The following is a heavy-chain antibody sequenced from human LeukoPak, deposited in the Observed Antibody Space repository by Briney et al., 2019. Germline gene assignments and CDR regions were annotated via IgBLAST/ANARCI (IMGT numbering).Heavy chain of an antibody. D-gene: IGHD1-26*01. V-gene: IGHV4-4*07. J-gene: IGHJ3*01. CDR2: IYPSGST. CDR3: ATYGGAYYAFDV. CDR1: GASISSYY. Sequence: PSETLSLACTVSGASISSYYWSWIRQPAGKGLEWIGRIYPSGSTNYNPSLTSRVTMSVDTSKNQFSLKLSSVTAADTAVYFCATYGGAYYAFDVWGQGTMVTVSS.